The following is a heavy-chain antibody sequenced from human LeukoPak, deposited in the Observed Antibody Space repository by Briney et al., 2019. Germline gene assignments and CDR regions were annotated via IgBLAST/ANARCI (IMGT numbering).Heavy chain of an antibody. V-gene: IGHV1-69*04. D-gene: IGHD5-24*01. CDR1: GGTFSSYA. CDR3: AREWYGDGYNYEY. Sequence: SVKVSCKASGGTFSSYAISWVRQAPGQGLEWMGRIIPILGIANYAQKFQGRVTITADKSTSTAYMELSSLRSEDTAVYYCAREWYGDGYNYEYWGQGTLITVSS. CDR2: IIPILGIA. J-gene: IGHJ4*02.